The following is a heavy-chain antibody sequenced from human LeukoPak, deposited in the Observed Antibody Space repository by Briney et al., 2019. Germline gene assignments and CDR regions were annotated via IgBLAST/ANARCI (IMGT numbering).Heavy chain of an antibody. CDR1: GVSISSYY. J-gene: IGHJ4*02. Sequence: HSETLSLTCTVAGVSISSYYWSWIRQPPGKVLEWIGYIYYSGSTNYNPSLKSRVTISVDTSKNQFSLKLSSVTAADTAVYYCARGGSYAQYYFDYRVQGTLVTVSS. D-gene: IGHD1-26*01. CDR3: ARGGSYAQYYFDY. CDR2: IYYSGST. V-gene: IGHV4-59*01.